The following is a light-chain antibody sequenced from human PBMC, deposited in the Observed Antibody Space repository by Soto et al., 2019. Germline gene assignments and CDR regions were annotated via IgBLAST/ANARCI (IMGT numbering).Light chain of an antibody. V-gene: IGLV2-14*01. CDR1: SSDVGGYNY. CDR2: EVS. Sequence: QLVLTQPASVSGSPGQSITISCTGTSSDVGGYNYVSWYQHHPGKAPKLMISEVSNRPSGVSNRFSGSKSGNTASLTISGLQAEDEADYYCISYTSSSSYWVSGGGTKLTVL. J-gene: IGLJ3*02. CDR3: ISYTSSSSYWV.